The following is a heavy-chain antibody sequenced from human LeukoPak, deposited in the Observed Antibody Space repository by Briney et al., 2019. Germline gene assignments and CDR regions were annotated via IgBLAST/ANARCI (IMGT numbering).Heavy chain of an antibody. Sequence: PSETLSLTCTVSGGSISSYYWSWIRQPAGKGLEWIGRIYTSGSTNYNPSLKSRVTMSVDTSKNQFSLKLSSVTAADTAVYYCARGEGYDFWSGYQIDYWGQGTLVTVSS. D-gene: IGHD3-3*01. V-gene: IGHV4-4*07. J-gene: IGHJ4*02. CDR3: ARGEGYDFWSGYQIDY. CDR1: GGSISSYY. CDR2: IYTSGST.